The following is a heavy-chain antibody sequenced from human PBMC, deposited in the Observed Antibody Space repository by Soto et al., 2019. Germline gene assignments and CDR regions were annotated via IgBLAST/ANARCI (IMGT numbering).Heavy chain of an antibody. Sequence: EAQLLESGGGLVQPGGSLRLSCAASGFTFSTYPMSWVRQAPGKGLEWVSGISGSGISTYYTDSVKGRFTISKDNSKNTVFLQMNSLRDEDTAVYYCVKPPVITASYYYYDMDV. D-gene: IGHD4-4*01. CDR3: VKPPVITASYYYYDMDV. CDR2: ISGSGIST. J-gene: IGHJ6*03. V-gene: IGHV3-23*01. CDR1: GFTFSTYP.